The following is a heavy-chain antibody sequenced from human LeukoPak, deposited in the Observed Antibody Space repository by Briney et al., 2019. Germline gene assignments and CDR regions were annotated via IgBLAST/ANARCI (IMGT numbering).Heavy chain of an antibody. CDR1: GYSFTSFC. J-gene: IGHJ3*01. CDR3: GMSGDRVPLQDDVFDV. D-gene: IGHD1-26*01. V-gene: IGHV5-51*01. Sequence: GESLKISCKVSGYSFTSFCIGWVRQMPGKGLEWMGIIYPGDSGPTYSPSFQGQVTISVDKSVNTAYLQWSSLQASDTAMYYCGMSGDRVPLQDDVFDVWGQGTMVTVSA. CDR2: IYPGDSGP.